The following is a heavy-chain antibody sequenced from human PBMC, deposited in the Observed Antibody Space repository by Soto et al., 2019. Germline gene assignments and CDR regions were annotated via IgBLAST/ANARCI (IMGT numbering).Heavy chain of an antibody. CDR2: IYHSGST. CDR1: GGSISSGGYS. D-gene: IGHD3-22*01. Sequence: SETLSLTCAVSGGSISSGGYSWSWIRQPPGKGLEWIGYIYHSGSTYYNPSLKSRVTISVDRSKNQFSLKLSSVTAADTAVYYCARFNDSSGYYYTFDYWGQGTLVTVSS. J-gene: IGHJ4*02. CDR3: ARFNDSSGYYYTFDY. V-gene: IGHV4-30-2*01.